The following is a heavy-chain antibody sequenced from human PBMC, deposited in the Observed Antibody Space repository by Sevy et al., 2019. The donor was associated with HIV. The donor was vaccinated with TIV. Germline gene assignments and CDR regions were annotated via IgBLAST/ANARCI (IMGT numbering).Heavy chain of an antibody. V-gene: IGHV3-11*01. D-gene: IGHD4-17*01. CDR1: GFTFSDYY. CDR3: ARGRYGDCFDY. Sequence: GGSLRLSCAASGFTFSDYYMTWIRQAPGKGLEWVSYISSSGSTIYYADSVKGRFTNSRDNAKNSLYLQTNSLRDEDTAVYYCARGRYGDCFDYWGQGTLVTVSS. J-gene: IGHJ4*02. CDR2: ISSSGSTI.